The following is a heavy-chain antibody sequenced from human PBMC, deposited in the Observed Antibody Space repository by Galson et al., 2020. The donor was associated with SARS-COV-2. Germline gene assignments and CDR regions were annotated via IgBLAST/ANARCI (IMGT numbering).Heavy chain of an antibody. CDR3: ARDEGIRGYNYGRLYYGMDV. CDR2: ISTSSSST. V-gene: IGHV3-21*01. D-gene: IGHD5-18*01. CDR1: GFPFSTYS. J-gene: IGHJ6*02. Sequence: NSAGSLRLSCAASGFPFSTYSMNWVRLAPGKGLEWVSSISTSSSSTYSVDSVQGRFSISRDNPRNSLYLQMNSLRAEDTAVYYCARDEGIRGYNYGRLYYGMDVWGQGTTVTVSS.